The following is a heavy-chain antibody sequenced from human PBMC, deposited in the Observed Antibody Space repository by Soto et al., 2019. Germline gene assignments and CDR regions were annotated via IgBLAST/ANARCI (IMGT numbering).Heavy chain of an antibody. Sequence: GSLRLSCAASGFTFSDYYMSWIRQAPGKGLEWVSYISSSSSYTNYADSVKGRFTISRDNAKNSLYLQMNSLRAEDTAVYYCARDRGSSYGDYYFDYWGQGTLVTVSS. CDR3: ARDRGSSYGDYYFDY. CDR2: ISSSSSYT. J-gene: IGHJ4*02. CDR1: GFTFSDYY. D-gene: IGHD4-17*01. V-gene: IGHV3-11*06.